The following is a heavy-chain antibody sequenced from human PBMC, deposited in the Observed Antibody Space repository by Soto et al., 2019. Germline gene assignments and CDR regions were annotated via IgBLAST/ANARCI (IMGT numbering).Heavy chain of an antibody. V-gene: IGHV3-49*03. J-gene: IGHJ4*02. D-gene: IGHD4-17*01. Sequence: EVQLVESGGGLVQPGRSLRLSCAASGFTFGDYAMSWFRQAPGKGLEWVGFIRSKTNGGTTEYAASVKGRFTISRDDSKTFDYLQMNSLKSEDTAVYYCSNDYGDSDYLFSWGQGTLVTVSS. CDR3: SNDYGDSDYLFS. CDR1: GFTFGDYA. CDR2: IRSKTNGGTT.